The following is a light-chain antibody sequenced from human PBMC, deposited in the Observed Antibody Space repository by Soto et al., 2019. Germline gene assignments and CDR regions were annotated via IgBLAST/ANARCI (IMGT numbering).Light chain of an antibody. CDR1: QSVLYSSNNKNY. V-gene: IGKV4-1*01. CDR3: QQSYRTPPIT. CDR2: WAS. Sequence: DIVMTQSPDSLAVSLGERATINCKSSQSVLYSSNNKNYLAWYQQKPGQPPKLLIYWASTRESGVPDRFSGSGSGTDFTLTISSLQPEDFATYYCQQSYRTPPITFGQGTRLEIK. J-gene: IGKJ5*01.